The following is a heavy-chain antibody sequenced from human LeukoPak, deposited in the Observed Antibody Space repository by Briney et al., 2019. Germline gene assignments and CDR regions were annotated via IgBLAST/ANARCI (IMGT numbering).Heavy chain of an antibody. V-gene: IGHV5-51*01. CDR1: GYSFTSYW. D-gene: IGHD2-21*01. Sequence: GESLKISCKGSGYSFTSYWIGWVRQMPGKGLEWMGIIYPGDSYTRYSPSFQGQVTISADKSISTAYLQWSSLKASDTAMYYCASSLSWDCGGDCYSLRVDAFDIWGQGTMVTVSS. CDR2: IYPGDSYT. J-gene: IGHJ3*02. CDR3: ASSLSWDCGGDCYSLRVDAFDI.